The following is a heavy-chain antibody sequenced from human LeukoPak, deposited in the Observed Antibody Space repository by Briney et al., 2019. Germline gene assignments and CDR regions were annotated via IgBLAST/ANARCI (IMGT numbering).Heavy chain of an antibody. Sequence: SDTLSLTCTVSGGSISSYYWSWIRQPPGKGLEWIGYVFYSGSTNYNPSLKSRVTISVDTSKNQFSLKLSSVTAADTAVYYCARHRGSGSYYLYYFDYWGQGTLVTVSS. CDR3: ARHRGSGSYYLYYFDY. CDR2: VFYSGST. D-gene: IGHD3-10*01. V-gene: IGHV4-59*08. J-gene: IGHJ4*02. CDR1: GGSISSYY.